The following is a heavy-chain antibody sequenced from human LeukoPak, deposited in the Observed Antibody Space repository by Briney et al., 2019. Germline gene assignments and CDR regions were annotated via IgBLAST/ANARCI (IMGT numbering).Heavy chain of an antibody. CDR3: AKGFYYCSDGCPQYYYYMDV. J-gene: IGHJ6*03. CDR1: GFTFSRHG. D-gene: IGHD2-15*01. CDR2: IRYDGSDK. Sequence: GGSLRLSCAASGFTFSRHGMHWVRQAPGKGLEWVAFIRYDGSDKYYADSVKGRFTISRVNSENTLYLQMNSLRPEDTAVYYCAKGFYYCSDGCPQYYYYMDVWGKGTTVIVSS. V-gene: IGHV3-30*02.